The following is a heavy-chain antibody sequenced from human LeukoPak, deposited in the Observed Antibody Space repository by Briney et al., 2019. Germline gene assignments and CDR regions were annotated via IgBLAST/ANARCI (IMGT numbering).Heavy chain of an antibody. CDR2: IYYSGST. CDR1: GGSISSYY. V-gene: IGHV4-59*01. D-gene: IGHD5-24*01. CDR3: ARAHITRDGYNY. Sequence: SETLSLTCTVSGGSISSYYWSWIRQPPGKGLEWIGYIYYSGSTNYNPSLKSRVTISVDTSKNQFSLKLSSVTAADTAVYYCARAHITRDGYNYWGQGTLVTVSS. J-gene: IGHJ4*02.